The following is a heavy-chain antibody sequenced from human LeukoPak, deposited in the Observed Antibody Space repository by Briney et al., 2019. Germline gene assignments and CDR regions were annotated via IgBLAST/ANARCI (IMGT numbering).Heavy chain of an antibody. V-gene: IGHV1-69*05. CDR1: GGTFSSYA. D-gene: IGHD3-3*01. J-gene: IGHJ4*02. CDR2: IILIFGTA. CDR3: AKTDFWSGPAPYYFDY. Sequence: GSSVKVSCKASGGTFSSYAISWVRRAPGQGLEWMGGIILIFGTANYAQKFQGRVTITTDESTSTAYMELSSLRSEDTAVYYCAKTDFWSGPAPYYFDYWGQGTLVTVSS.